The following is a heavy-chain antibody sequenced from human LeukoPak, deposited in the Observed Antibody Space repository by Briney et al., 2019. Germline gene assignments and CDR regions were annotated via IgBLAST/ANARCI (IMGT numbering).Heavy chain of an antibody. J-gene: IGHJ5*02. CDR1: GYTFTCYG. CDR2: ISAYNGNT. CDR3: ARDLYSSSTTNWFDP. D-gene: IGHD6-6*01. Sequence: ASVKVSCKASGYTFTCYGISWVRQAPGQGLEWMGWISAYNGNTNYAQKLQGRVTMTTDTSTSKAYMELRSLRSDDTAVYHCARDLYSSSTTNWFDPWGQGTLVTVSS. V-gene: IGHV1-18*01.